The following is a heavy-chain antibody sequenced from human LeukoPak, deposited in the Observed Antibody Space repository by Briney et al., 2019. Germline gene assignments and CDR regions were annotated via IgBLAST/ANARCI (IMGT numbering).Heavy chain of an antibody. CDR2: IYSGGST. D-gene: IGHD5-18*01. Sequence: GGSLRLSCAASGLIVSSNYMSWVRQAPGKGLEWVSVIYSGGSTYYANSVKGRFITSRDDSKNTLYLQMNSLRAEDTAVYHCARGPRYSYGDFDHWGQGTLVTVSS. J-gene: IGHJ4*02. CDR3: ARGPRYSYGDFDH. V-gene: IGHV3-53*01. CDR1: GLIVSSNY.